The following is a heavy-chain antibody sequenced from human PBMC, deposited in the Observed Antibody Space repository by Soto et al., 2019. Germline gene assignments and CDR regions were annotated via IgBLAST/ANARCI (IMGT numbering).Heavy chain of an antibody. V-gene: IGHV3-30-3*02. CDR2: ISYDGSKK. Sequence: QVQLVESGGVVVQPGRSLRLSCAASGFTFSSYAMHWVRQAPGKGLEWVALISYDGSKKYHADSVKGRFTISRDNSKNTLYLQMDSLRAEDTALYYCAKMVYGATRTGDYYGMAVWGQGTTVTVSS. J-gene: IGHJ6*02. D-gene: IGHD4-17*01. CDR3: AKMVYGATRTGDYYGMAV. CDR1: GFTFSSYA.